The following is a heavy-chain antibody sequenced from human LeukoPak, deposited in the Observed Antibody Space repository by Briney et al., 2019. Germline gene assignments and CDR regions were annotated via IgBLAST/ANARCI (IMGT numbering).Heavy chain of an antibody. CDR2: ISVSGGTT. CDR1: GFTFSTYA. CDR3: AKDFRYGDPSYFDY. J-gene: IGHJ4*02. Sequence: PGGSLRLSCAASGFTFSTYAMSWVRQAPGMGLEWVSTISVSGGTTHADSVKGRFTISRDNSKNTLYLQMKSLRTEDTAVYYCAKDFRYGDPSYFDYWGQGTLVTVSS. D-gene: IGHD4-17*01. V-gene: IGHV3-23*01.